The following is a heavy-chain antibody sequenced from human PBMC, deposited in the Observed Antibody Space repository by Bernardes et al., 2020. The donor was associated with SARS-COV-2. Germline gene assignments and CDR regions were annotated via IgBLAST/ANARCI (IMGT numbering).Heavy chain of an antibody. CDR2: ISDSGDST. J-gene: IGHJ4*02. D-gene: IGHD6-19*01. CDR1: GFTFTNYA. CDR3: AQVQWLRGFRVEY. Sequence: GSLRLSCAASGFTFTNYAMHWVRQAPGKGLEWVSAISDSGDSTFYSDSVKDRFTISRDNSKNTLYLQMNSLRSDDTAFYYCAQVQWLRGFRVEYRGQGTLVTVSS. V-gene: IGHV3-23*01.